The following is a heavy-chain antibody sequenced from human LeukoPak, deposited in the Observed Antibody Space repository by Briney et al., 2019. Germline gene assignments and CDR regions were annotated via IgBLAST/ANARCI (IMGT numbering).Heavy chain of an antibody. D-gene: IGHD3-10*01. CDR1: GYTFTSYD. CDR2: MNPNSGNT. J-gene: IGHJ6*02. CDR3: ARGTYSGSYYYYYYYGMDV. V-gene: IGHV1-8*01. Sequence: ASVKVSFKASGYTFTSYDINWVRQATGQGLEGMGWMNPNSGNTGYAQKFQGRVTMIRNTSISTAYMELSSLRSEDTAVYYCARGTYSGSYYYYYYYGMDVWGQGTTVTVSS.